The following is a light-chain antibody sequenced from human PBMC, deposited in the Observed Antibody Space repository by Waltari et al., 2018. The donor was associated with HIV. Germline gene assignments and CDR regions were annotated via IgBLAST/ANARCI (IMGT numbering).Light chain of an antibody. V-gene: IGLV1-47*01. CDR3: AAWDDSLSGWV. CDR1: SSNIGSNY. J-gene: IGLJ3*02. CDR2: RNN. Sequence: QSVLTQPPSASETPGQRVTISCSGRSSNIGSNYVYWYQHLPGTAPILLIDRNNQRPAGVPVRCSRSKSGTSASLAISGLRSEDEADYYCAAWDDSLSGWVFGGGTKLTVL.